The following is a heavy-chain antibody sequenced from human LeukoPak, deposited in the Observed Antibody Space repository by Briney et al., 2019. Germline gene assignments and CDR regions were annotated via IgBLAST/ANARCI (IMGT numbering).Heavy chain of an antibody. CDR1: GDFITAYY. D-gene: IGHD5-12*01. J-gene: IGHJ4*02. CDR3: ASRISVANYYFDS. V-gene: IGHV4-39*07. CDR2: FYYGGST. Sequence: PSETLSLTCTVSGDFITAYYWGWLRQPPGKGREGVGSFYYGGSTYYNPSLQSRVTISLDTSKNQFSLKLNSVTAADTAMYYCASRISVANYYFDSWGQGTLVTVSS.